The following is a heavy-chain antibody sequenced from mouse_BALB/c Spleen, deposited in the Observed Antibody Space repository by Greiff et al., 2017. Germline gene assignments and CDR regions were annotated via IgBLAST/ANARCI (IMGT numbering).Heavy chain of an antibody. CDR3: ARAYGNYWFAY. CDR1: GYTFTDYY. CDR2: IYPGSGNT. J-gene: IGHJ3*01. D-gene: IGHD2-1*01. V-gene: IGHV1-77*01. Sequence: VQLQQSGAELARPGASVKLSCTASGYTFTDYYINWVKQRTGQGLEWIGEIYPGSGNTYYNEKFKGQATLTADKSSSTAYMQLSSLTSEDSAVYFCARAYGNYWFAYWGQGTLVTVSA.